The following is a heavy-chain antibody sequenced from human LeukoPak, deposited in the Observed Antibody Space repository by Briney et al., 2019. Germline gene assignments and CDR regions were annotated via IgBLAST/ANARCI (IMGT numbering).Heavy chain of an antibody. Sequence: GSLRLSCVPSGFTVNRNVMSWVRQAPGKGLEWVSLIYSDDRAFYADSVKGRFTISRNKSRNTLFLQMSSLKPEDTAIYYCARDLAGFEEPRYYYMDVWGKGTTVTVSS. J-gene: IGHJ6*03. CDR3: ARDLAGFEEPRYYYMDV. CDR1: GFTVNRNV. V-gene: IGHV3-66*01. D-gene: IGHD3-9*01. CDR2: IYSDDRA.